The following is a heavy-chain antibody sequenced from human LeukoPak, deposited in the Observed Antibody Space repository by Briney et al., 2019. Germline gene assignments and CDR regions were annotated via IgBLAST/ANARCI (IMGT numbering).Heavy chain of an antibody. CDR2: IYTSGST. CDR1: GGSISSGSCY. J-gene: IGHJ4*02. V-gene: IGHV4-61*02. CDR3: ARVTAAAISYFDY. D-gene: IGHD2-2*01. Sequence: SQTLSLTCTVSGGSISSGSCYWSWIRQPAGKGLEWIGRIYTSGSTNYNPSLKSRVTISVDTSKNQFSLKLSSVTAADTAVYYCARVTAAAISYFDYWGQGTLVTVSS.